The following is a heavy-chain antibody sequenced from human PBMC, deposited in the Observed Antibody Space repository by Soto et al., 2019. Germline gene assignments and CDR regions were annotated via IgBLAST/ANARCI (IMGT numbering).Heavy chain of an antibody. J-gene: IGHJ4*02. D-gene: IGHD3-10*01. CDR3: AWSDYYYGSGSYYYFDY. Sequence: SETLSLTCTVSGGSISSYYWSWIRQPAGKGLEWIGRIYTSGSTNYNPSLKSRVTMSVDTSKNQFSLKLSSVTAADTAVYYCAWSDYYYGSGSYYYFDYWGQGTLVTVSS. V-gene: IGHV4-4*07. CDR2: IYTSGST. CDR1: GGSISSYY.